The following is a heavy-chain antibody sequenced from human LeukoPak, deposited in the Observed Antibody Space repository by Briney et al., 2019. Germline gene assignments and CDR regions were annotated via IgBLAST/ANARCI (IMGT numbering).Heavy chain of an antibody. CDR1: GGTFSSYA. CDR2: IIPMLTIA. J-gene: IGHJ4*02. V-gene: IGHV1-69*04. CDR3: VREGSTATSLGY. Sequence: SVKVSSKASGGTFSSYAIMWVRQAPGQGLEWMGRIIPMLTIANYAQKFQGRVTLVADKFTSTGYMELSSLRSEDTAVYYCVREGSTATSLGYWGQGTLVTVSS. D-gene: IGHD4-17*01.